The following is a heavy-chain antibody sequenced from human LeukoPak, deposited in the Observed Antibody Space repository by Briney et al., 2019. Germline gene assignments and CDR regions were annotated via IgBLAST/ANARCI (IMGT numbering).Heavy chain of an antibody. J-gene: IGHJ5*02. CDR3: AGTYYYDSSGYPGAWFDP. Sequence: SETLCLTCTVSGGSISSGDYYGSWIRQPPGKGLEWIGYIYYSGSTYYNPSLKSRVTISVDTSKSEFSLKLSSVTAADTAVYYCAGTYYYDSSGYPGAWFDPRGQGTLVTVSS. CDR1: GGSISSGDYY. V-gene: IGHV4-30-4*01. D-gene: IGHD3-22*01. CDR2: IYYSGST.